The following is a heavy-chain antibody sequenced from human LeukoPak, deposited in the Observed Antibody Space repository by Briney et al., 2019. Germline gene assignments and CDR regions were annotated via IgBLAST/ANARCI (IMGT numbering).Heavy chain of an antibody. J-gene: IGHJ4*02. CDR2: INPSGRST. V-gene: IGHV1-46*01. D-gene: IGHD4-23*01. CDR3: ARGPWTTVVTPQ. CDR1: GYTFSNYY. Sequence: GASVKVSCKASGYTFSNYYIHWVRQAPGQGLEWMGIINPSGRSTSYAQKFQGRVTMTRDTSTSTVYMELSSLRSEDTAVYYCARGPWTTVVTPQWGQGTLVTVSS.